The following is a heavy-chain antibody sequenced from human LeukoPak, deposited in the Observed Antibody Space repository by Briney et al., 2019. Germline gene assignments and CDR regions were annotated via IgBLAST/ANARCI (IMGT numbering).Heavy chain of an antibody. V-gene: IGHV1-2*02. CDR1: GYTFTGYY. CDR2: INPNSGGT. Sequence: ASVKVSCKASGYTFTGYYMHWVRQAPGQGLEWMRWINPNSGGTNYAQKFQGRVTMTRDTSISTAYMELSRLRSDDTAVYYCARDTKRGVVVVAATFGYWGQGTLVTVSS. CDR3: ARDTKRGVVVVAATFGY. J-gene: IGHJ4*02. D-gene: IGHD2-15*01.